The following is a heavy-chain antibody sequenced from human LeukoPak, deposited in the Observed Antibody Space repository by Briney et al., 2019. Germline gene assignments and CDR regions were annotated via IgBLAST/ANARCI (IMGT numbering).Heavy chain of an antibody. V-gene: IGHV4-34*01. CDR3: ASRRYCSSTSCPRGDY. D-gene: IGHD2-2*01. J-gene: IGHJ4*02. CDR2: INHSGST. Sequence: SETLSLTCAVYGGSFSGYYWSWIRQPPGKGLEWIGEINHSGSTNYNPSLKSRVTISVDTSKNQFSLKLSSVTAADTAVYYCASRRYCSSTSCPRGDYWGQGTLVTVSS. CDR1: GGSFSGYY.